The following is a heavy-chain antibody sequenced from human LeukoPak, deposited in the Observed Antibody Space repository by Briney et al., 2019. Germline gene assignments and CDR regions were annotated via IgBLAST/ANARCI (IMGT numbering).Heavy chain of an antibody. Sequence: SVKVSCKASGGTFGSYAISWVRQAPGQGLEWMGGIIPIFGTANYAQKFQGRVTITADKSTSTAYMELSSLRSEDTAVYYCASPPPTVVTDGHAFDIWGQGTMDTVSS. CDR1: GGTFGSYA. D-gene: IGHD4-23*01. J-gene: IGHJ3*02. V-gene: IGHV1-69*06. CDR2: IIPIFGTA. CDR3: ASPPPTVVTDGHAFDI.